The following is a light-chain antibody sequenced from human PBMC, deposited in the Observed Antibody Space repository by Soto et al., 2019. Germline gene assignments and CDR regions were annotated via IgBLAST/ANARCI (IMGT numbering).Light chain of an antibody. CDR1: RSVSSN. CDR3: QQYNNWPPYT. CDR2: GAS. V-gene: IGKV3-15*01. Sequence: EIVMTQSPATLSVSPGERATLSCRASRSVSSNLAWYQQKPGQAPRLLMYGASTRATGIPARFSGSGSGTEFTLTISSRQSEDFAVYYCQQYNNWPPYTFGQGTKLEIK. J-gene: IGKJ2*01.